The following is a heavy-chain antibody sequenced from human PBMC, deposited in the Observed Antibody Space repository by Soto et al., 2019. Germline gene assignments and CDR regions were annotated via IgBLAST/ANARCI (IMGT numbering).Heavy chain of an antibody. CDR2: LSSSGGTT. CDR3: AKLPRGSSPENDY. V-gene: IGHV3-23*01. D-gene: IGHD6-6*01. Sequence: GSLRLSCAASGFTFSIYAMAWVRQAPGKGLEWVSGLSSSGGTTHYADSVKGRFTISRDNSKNTLFLQMNSLRAEDTAVYYCAKLPRGSSPENDYWGQGTLVTGLL. J-gene: IGHJ4*02. CDR1: GFTFSIYA.